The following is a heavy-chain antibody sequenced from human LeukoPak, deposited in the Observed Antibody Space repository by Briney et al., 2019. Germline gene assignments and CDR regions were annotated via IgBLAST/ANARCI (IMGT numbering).Heavy chain of an antibody. J-gene: IGHJ3*01. CDR2: IYPGDSDT. V-gene: IGHV5-51*01. Sequence: KGGESLKISCKGSGYRFSRYWIAWVRQMPGKGLEWMGIIYPGDSDTRYSPSFQGQVTISADKSISTAYLQWSSLKASDTAMYYCARRHMDSSSDAFDLWGQGTMVTVSS. D-gene: IGHD6-6*01. CDR1: GYRFSRYW. CDR3: ARRHMDSSSDAFDL.